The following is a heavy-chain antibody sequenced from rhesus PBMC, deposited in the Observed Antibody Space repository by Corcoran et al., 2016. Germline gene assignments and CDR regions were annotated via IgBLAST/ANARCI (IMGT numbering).Heavy chain of an antibody. CDR1: GGCLSDSYF. CDR2: IYGGVRST. J-gene: IGHJ5-1*01. V-gene: IGHV4S9*01. Sequence: QVQLQEAGPGLVQPSETLTLTCLVSGGCLSDSYFWNWVCPPPGKGLEWLGNIYGGVRSTCYHPTLTSRLTISKETSKNQFFLQLNSVTAAATAFYFCAREHDVWGPGVLVTVSP. CDR3: AREHDV.